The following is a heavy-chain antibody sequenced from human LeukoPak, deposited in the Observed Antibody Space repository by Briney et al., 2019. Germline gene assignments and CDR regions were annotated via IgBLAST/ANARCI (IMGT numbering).Heavy chain of an antibody. D-gene: IGHD3-10*01. CDR3: AASAWDY. CDR1: GFTFGSYG. V-gene: IGHV3-30*03. CDR2: ISYDGSNK. Sequence: PGRSLRLSCAASGFTFGSYGMHWVRQAPGKGLEWVAVISYDGSNKYYADSVKGRFTISRDNSKNTLYLQMNSLRAEDTAVYYCAASAWDYWGQGTLVTGSS. J-gene: IGHJ4*02.